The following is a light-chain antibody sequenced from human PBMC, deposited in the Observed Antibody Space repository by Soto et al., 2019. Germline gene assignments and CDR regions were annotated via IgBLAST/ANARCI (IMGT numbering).Light chain of an antibody. CDR1: QSVSSY. J-gene: IGKJ5*01. CDR3: HQRSSWPLT. V-gene: IGKV3-11*01. CDR2: DAY. Sequence: EIVLTQSPAPLSLSPGERATLSCRASQSVSSYLAWYQQKPGQAPRLLIYDAYSRATGIPARFSGSGSGTDFTLTSSSVEPDDFAVYYCHQRSSWPLTFGLGTRLEIK.